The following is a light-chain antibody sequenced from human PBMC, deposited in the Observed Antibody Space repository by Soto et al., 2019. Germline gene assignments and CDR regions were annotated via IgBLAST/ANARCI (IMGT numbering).Light chain of an antibody. CDR2: EGT. CDR3: CSYAGNNIFV. V-gene: IGLV2-23*01. J-gene: IGLJ1*01. Sequence: QSVLTQPASVSGSLGQSITISCTGSSSDVGTYYFVSWYQQHPGKVPNLMIYEGTKRPSGVSDRFSGSKSGNTASMTISGLQAEDEANYYCCSYAGNNIFVFGTGTKVTVL. CDR1: SSDVGTYYF.